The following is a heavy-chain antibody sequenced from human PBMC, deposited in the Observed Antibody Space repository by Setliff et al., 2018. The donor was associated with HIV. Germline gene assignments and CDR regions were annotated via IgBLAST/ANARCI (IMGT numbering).Heavy chain of an antibody. Sequence: SETLSLTCAVYGGSFSDYYWSWIRQPPGKGLEWIGEINHSGSTNSKPSLKSRVTISLDTSKNQFSLKLSSVTAADTAVYYCARGDGYRANDAYYDTGMDVWGQGITVTVSS. D-gene: IGHD5-12*01. V-gene: IGHV4-34*01. CDR3: ARGDGYRANDAYYDTGMDV. CDR1: GGSFSDYY. J-gene: IGHJ6*02. CDR2: INHSGST.